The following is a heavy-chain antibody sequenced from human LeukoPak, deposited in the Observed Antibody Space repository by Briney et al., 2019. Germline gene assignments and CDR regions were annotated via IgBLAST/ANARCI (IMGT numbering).Heavy chain of an antibody. V-gene: IGHV3-30-3*01. J-gene: IGHJ4*02. CDR3: ARTLDY. CDR1: GFTFSRYA. CDR2: TSYDGSNK. Sequence: GFLRLFCAASGFTFSRYAMHWVRPAPGKGLGGVAVTSYDGSNKYYADFVKGRFTISREHFKNKLYLQMKSLRAEDTAVYYCARTLDYWGQGTLVTVSS.